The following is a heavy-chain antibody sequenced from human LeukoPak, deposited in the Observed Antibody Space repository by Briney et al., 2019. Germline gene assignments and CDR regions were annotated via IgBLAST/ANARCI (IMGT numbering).Heavy chain of an antibody. V-gene: IGHV3-7*01. D-gene: IGHD3-10*01. J-gene: IGHJ6*02. CDR3: ARYYFGSGKHALDV. CDR1: GFTFSSFW. Sequence: GGSLRLSCAASGFTFSSFWMNWVSQAPGKGLEWVASIRHDGSQTYYVDSVKGRFTISRDNAKNSLYLQMNSLRAEDTAVYSCARYYFGSGKHALDVWGRGTTVTVSS. CDR2: IRHDGSQT.